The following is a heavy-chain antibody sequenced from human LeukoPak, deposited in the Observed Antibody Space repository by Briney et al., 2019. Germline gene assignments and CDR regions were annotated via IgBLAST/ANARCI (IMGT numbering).Heavy chain of an antibody. CDR1: GFAFSNAW. D-gene: IGHD3-9*01. V-gene: IGHV3-15*01. CDR2: IKSKTDGGTT. Sequence: AGGSLRLSCAASGFAFSNAWMSWVRQAPGKGLEWVGRIKSKTDGGTTDYAAPVKGRFTISRDDSKNTLSLQMNNLQTEDTAVYYCTTDSFYDILTGYYTLDYWGQGTLVTVSS. J-gene: IGHJ4*02. CDR3: TTDSFYDILTGYYTLDY.